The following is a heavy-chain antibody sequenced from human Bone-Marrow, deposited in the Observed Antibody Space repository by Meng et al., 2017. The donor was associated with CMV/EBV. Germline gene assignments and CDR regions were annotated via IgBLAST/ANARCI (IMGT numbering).Heavy chain of an antibody. CDR3: AKDLGVVVPAASNGMDV. CDR1: GYTFTTYY. V-gene: IGHV1-46*01. D-gene: IGHD2-2*01. Sequence: ASVKVSCKASGYTFTTYYIYWVRQAPGQGLEWMGIINPSGGNTNYAQKFQGRVTMTRDTSTSTVYMELSSLRAEDTALYYCAKDLGVVVPAASNGMDVWGQGTTVTVSS. CDR2: INPSGGNT. J-gene: IGHJ6*02.